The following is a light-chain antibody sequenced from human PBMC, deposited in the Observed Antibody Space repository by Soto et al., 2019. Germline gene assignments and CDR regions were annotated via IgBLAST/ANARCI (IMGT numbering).Light chain of an antibody. CDR1: QSVSSY. V-gene: IGKV3-11*01. CDR2: DAS. J-gene: IGKJ4*01. CDR3: QQRSNWPPHT. Sequence: EIVLTQSPATLSLSPGERATLSCRASQSVSSYLAWYQQKPGQAPRLLIYDASNRATGIPARFSGSGSGTYFTLTISSLEPEDFAVYYCQQRSNWPPHTFGGGTKVEIK.